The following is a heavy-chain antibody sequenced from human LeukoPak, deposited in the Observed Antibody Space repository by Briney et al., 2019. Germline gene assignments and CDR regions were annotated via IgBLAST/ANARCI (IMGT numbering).Heavy chain of an antibody. CDR2: ISYDGSNK. Sequence: GGSLRLSCAASGFTFSSYGTHWVRQTPGKGLEWVAVISYDGSNKYYADSVKGRFTISRDNSKNTLYLQMNSLRAEDTAVYYCAKVWGYSPASGDYWGQGTLVTVSS. CDR3: AKVWGYSPASGDY. J-gene: IGHJ4*02. V-gene: IGHV3-30*18. D-gene: IGHD6-13*01. CDR1: GFTFSSYG.